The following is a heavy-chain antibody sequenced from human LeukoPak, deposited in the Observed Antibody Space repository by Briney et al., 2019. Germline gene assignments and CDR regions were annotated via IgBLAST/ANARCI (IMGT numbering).Heavy chain of an antibody. CDR3: ATTTSSGWVPFDY. J-gene: IGHJ4*02. CDR1: GFNFYSFT. D-gene: IGHD6-25*01. V-gene: IGHV3-48*01. Sequence: GGSLRLSCVASGFNFYSFTMNWVRQAPGKGLEWVSYISSGGATIYYRDSVKGRSTISRDNAKNSLYLQMNSLSAEDTAVYYCATTTSSGWVPFDYWGQGTLVAVSS. CDR2: ISSGGATI.